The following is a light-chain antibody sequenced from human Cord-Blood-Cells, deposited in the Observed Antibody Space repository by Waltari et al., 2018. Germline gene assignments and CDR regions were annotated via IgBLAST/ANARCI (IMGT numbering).Light chain of an antibody. J-gene: IGKJ5*01. CDR2: GAA. CDR3: HQYGSSIT. CDR1: QSVNSSY. V-gene: IGKV3-20*01. Sequence: EIVLTQSPGTLSLSPGERATLPCRASQSVNSSYLAWYPQKPGQAPSYLIYGAASRVTCIPDRFSGSGSGTDFTLTMSRLEPEDFALYYCHQYGSSITFGQGTRLEIK.